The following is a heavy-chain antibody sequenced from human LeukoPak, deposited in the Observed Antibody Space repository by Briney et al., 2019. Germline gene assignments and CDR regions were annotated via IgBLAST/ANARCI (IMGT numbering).Heavy chain of an antibody. D-gene: IGHD3-10*01. Sequence: SETLSLTCTVSGYSISSGYYWGWIRQPPGKGLEWIGSIYHSGSTYYNPSLKSRVTISVDTSKNQFSLKLSSVTAADTAVYYCARDLPVVRIFDYWGQGTLVTVSS. CDR3: ARDLPVVRIFDY. V-gene: IGHV4-38-2*02. CDR1: GYSISSGYY. CDR2: IYHSGST. J-gene: IGHJ4*02.